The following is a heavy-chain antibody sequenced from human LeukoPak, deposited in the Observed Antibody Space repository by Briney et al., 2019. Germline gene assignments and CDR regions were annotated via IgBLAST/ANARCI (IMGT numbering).Heavy chain of an antibody. D-gene: IGHD2-2*02. CDR2: ISSSSSYT. CDR1: GFTFSSYS. V-gene: IGHV3-21*01. J-gene: IGHJ4*02. CDR3: ARDVGVYCSSTSCYTVY. Sequence: GGSLRLSCAASGFTFSSYSMNWVRQAPGKGLEWVSSISSSSSYTYYADSVKGRFTISRDNAKNSLYLQINSLRAEDTAVYYCARDVGVYCSSTSCYTVYWGQGTLVTVSS.